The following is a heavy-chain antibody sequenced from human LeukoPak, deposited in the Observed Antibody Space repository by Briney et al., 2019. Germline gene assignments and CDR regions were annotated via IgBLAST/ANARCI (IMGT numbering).Heavy chain of an antibody. CDR1: GVTFSGYS. D-gene: IGHD3-3*01. CDR2: ISSSSSTI. Sequence: GVSLRLSCAASGVTFSGYSMNWVRQAPGKGLEWVSYISSSSSTIYYADSVKGRFTISRDNAKNSLYLQMNSLRDEDTAVYYCARDRGYDFWSGYYGFDYWGQGTLVTVSS. J-gene: IGHJ4*02. V-gene: IGHV3-48*02. CDR3: ARDRGYDFWSGYYGFDY.